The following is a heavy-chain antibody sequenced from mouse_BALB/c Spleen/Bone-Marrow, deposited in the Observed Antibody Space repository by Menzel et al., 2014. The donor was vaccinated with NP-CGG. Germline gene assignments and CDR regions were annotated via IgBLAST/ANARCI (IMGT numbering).Heavy chain of an antibody. V-gene: IGHV1-14*01. CDR1: GYTFTSYV. D-gene: IGHD2-10*01. CDR3: ARPYYGNYDAMDY. J-gene: IGHJ4*01. Sequence: HLVESGPELVKPGASVKMSCKASGYTFTSYVMHWVKQKPGQGLEWIGYINPYNDGIKYNEKFRGKATLTSDKSSSTAYMEVSSLTSEDSAVYYCARPYYGNYDAMDYWGQGTSVTVSS. CDR2: INPYNDGI.